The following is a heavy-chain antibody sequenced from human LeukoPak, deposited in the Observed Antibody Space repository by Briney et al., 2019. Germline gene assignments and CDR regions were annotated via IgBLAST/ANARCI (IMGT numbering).Heavy chain of an antibody. CDR2: NIPIFGTA. CDR1: GDTFSSYA. V-gene: IGHV1-69*05. J-gene: IGHJ4*02. D-gene: IGHD3-16*01. CDR3: AREGEARGYYFDY. Sequence: GASVKVSCKASGDTFSSYAISWVRQAPGQGLEWMGGNIPIFGTANYAQKFQGRVTITTDESTSTAYMELSSLRSEDTAVYYCAREGEARGYYFDYWGQGTLVTVSS.